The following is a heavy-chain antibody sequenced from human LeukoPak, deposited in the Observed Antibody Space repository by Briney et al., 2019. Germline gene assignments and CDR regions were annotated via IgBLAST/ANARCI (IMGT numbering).Heavy chain of an antibody. CDR1: GFTFSSYA. J-gene: IGHJ4*02. Sequence: PGGSLRLSCAASGFTFSSYAMSWVRQAPGKGLEWVSTISGSGGSAYYADSVKGRFTISRDNSKNTLYLQMNSLRAEDTAVYYCAASNNLSPGGYWGQGTLVTVSS. CDR3: AASNNLSPGGY. V-gene: IGHV3-23*01. CDR2: ISGSGGSA. D-gene: IGHD4-11*01.